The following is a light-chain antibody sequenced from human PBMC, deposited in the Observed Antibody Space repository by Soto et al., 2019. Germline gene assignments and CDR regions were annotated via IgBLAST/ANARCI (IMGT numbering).Light chain of an antibody. CDR2: EVS. CDR3: SSYAGSNNLGV. J-gene: IGLJ1*01. Sequence: QAVLTQPPSASGSPGQSVTISCTGTSSDVGGYNYVSWYQQHPGKAPKLMIYEVSKRPSWVPDRFSGSKSGNTASLTVSGLQAEDEADYYCSSYAGSNNLGVFGTGTKVTVL. V-gene: IGLV2-8*01. CDR1: SSDVGGYNY.